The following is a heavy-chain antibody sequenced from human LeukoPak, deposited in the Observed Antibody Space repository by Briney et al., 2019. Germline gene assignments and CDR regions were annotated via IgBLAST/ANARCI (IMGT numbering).Heavy chain of an antibody. CDR2: IDPSDSYT. D-gene: IGHD1-26*01. Sequence: GESLKISCQGSGYSFTTYWISWVRQMPGKGLEWMGTIDPSDSYTNYSPSFQGHVTISADKSISTAYPQWSSLKASDTAMYYCARHLTYGSPDYWGQGTLVTVSS. CDR1: GYSFTTYW. V-gene: IGHV5-10-1*01. J-gene: IGHJ4*02. CDR3: ARHLTYGSPDY.